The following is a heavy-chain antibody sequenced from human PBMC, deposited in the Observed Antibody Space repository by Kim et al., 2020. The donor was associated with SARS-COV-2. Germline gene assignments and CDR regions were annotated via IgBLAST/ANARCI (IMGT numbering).Heavy chain of an antibody. J-gene: IGHJ5*02. D-gene: IGHD6-13*01. Sequence: SETLSLTCAVSGGSISSSNWWSWVRQPPGKGLEWIGEIYHSGSTNYNPSLKSRVTISVDKSKNQFSLKLSSVTAADTAVYYCARVLSDIAAAGMAEWGWFDPWGQGTLVTVSS. V-gene: IGHV4-4*02. CDR2: IYHSGST. CDR3: ARVLSDIAAAGMAEWGWFDP. CDR1: GGSISSSNW.